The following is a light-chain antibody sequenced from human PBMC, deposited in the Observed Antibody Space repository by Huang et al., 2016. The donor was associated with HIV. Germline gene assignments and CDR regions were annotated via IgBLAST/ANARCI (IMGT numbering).Light chain of an antibody. CDR2: DAS. J-gene: IGKJ1*01. CDR1: HSISSN. CDR3: QQRGDWPWT. Sequence: EIVLTQSPVTLSLSPGERATLSCRASHSISSNLAWFQQKPGLAPRLLIFDASNRATGIPDRFSGSGSGTDFALTISSLEPEDFAVYYCQQRGDWPWTFGQGTKVEIK. V-gene: IGKV3-11*01.